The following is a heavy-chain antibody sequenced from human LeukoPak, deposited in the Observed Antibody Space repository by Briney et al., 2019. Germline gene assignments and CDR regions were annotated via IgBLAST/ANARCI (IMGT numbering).Heavy chain of an antibody. V-gene: IGHV4-59*01. D-gene: IGHD2-8*01. Sequence: PSETLSLPCTVSGGSISSYYWSWIRQPPGKGLEWIGYLYYSGSTNYNPYLKSRVTISVDTSKNQFSLKLSSVTAADTAVYYCARGRRMVYADYYYYYGMDVWGQGTTVTVSS. J-gene: IGHJ6*02. CDR3: ARGRRMVYADYYYYYGMDV. CDR2: LYYSGST. CDR1: GGSISSYY.